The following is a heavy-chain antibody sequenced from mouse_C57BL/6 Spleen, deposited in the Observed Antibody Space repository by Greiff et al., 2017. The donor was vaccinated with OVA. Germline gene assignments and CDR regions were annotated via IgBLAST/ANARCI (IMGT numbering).Heavy chain of an antibody. CDR1: GFTFTDYY. V-gene: IGHV7-3*01. CDR2: IRNKANGYTT. J-gene: IGHJ2*01. CDR3: ARNYYGSSLDY. Sequence: EVKLVESGGGLVQPGDSLSLSCAASGFTFTDYYMSWVRQPPGKALEWLGFIRNKANGYTTEYSASVKGRFTISRDNSQSILYLQMNALRAEDSATYYCARNYYGSSLDYWGQGTTLTVSS. D-gene: IGHD1-1*01.